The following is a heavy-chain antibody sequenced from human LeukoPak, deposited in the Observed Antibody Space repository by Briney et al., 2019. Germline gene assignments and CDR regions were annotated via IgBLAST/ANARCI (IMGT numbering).Heavy chain of an antibody. CDR2: ISGSSSYI. CDR1: GFNFGSYS. D-gene: IGHD6-19*01. J-gene: IGHJ4*02. Sequence: PGGSLRLSCAASGFNFGSYSMTWVRQAPGKGLEWVSSISGSSSYIYYADSVKGRFTISRGNAKNSLYLQMNSLRAEDTAVYYCARDRITVAATETSFDYWGQGTLVTVSS. CDR3: ARDRITVAATETSFDY. V-gene: IGHV3-21*01.